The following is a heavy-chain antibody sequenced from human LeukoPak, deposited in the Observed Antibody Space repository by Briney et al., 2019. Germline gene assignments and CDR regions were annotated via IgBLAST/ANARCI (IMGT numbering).Heavy chain of an antibody. D-gene: IGHD4-17*01. CDR3: ARVMTTATTWAFDV. V-gene: IGHV4-38-2*02. Sequence: PSQTLSLTCTVSVFSISSGYYWGWIRQPPGKGLEWIASIYHGGSTYYNPSLKSRVTISVDTPKNQFSLKLSSVTAADTAVYYCARVMTTATTWAFDVWDQGTMVTVSS. CDR2: IYHGGST. CDR1: VFSISSGYY. J-gene: IGHJ3*01.